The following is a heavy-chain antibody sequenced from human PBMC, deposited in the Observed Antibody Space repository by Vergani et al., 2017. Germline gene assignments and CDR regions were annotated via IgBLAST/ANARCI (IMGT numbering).Heavy chain of an antibody. D-gene: IGHD6-13*01. CDR2: IIPILGIA. V-gene: IGHV1-69*04. CDR3: ASLKTSYGSSWYG. J-gene: IGHJ4*02. CDR1: GGTFSSYA. Sequence: QVQLVQSGAEVKKPGSSVKVSCKASGGTFSSYAISWVRQAPGQGLEWMGRIIPILGIANYAQKFQGRVTITADKSTSTAYMELSSLRSEDTAVYYCASLKTSYGSSWYGWGQGTLVTVSS.